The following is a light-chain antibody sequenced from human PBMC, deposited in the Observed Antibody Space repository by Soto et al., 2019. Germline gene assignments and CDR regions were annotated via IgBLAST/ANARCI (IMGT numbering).Light chain of an antibody. CDR1: SSDVGSYNL. J-gene: IGLJ2*01. CDR2: EGS. Sequence: QSALTQPASVSGSPGQSITISCTGTSSDVGSYNLVSWYQQHPGKAPKLMIYEGSKRPSGVSNRFSGSKSGNTASLTISGLQAEDEADYYCCSYAGSSTCVVFRGGTKLTVL. CDR3: CSYAGSSTCVV. V-gene: IGLV2-23*01.